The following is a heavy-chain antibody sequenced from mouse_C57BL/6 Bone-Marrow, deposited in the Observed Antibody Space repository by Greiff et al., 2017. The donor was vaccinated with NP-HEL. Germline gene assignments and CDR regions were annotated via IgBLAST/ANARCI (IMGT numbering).Heavy chain of an antibody. CDR1: GYTFTSYW. J-gene: IGHJ2*01. D-gene: IGHD2-2*01. CDR3: AREGGIYYGYDEWDYFDY. Sequence: VQLQQSGAELVKPGASVKLSCKASGYTFTSYWMQWVKQRPGQGLEWIGEIDPSDSYTNYNQKFKGKATLTVDTSSSTAYMQLSSLTSEDSAVYYCAREGGIYYGYDEWDYFDYWGQGTTLTVSS. CDR2: IDPSDSYT. V-gene: IGHV1-50*01.